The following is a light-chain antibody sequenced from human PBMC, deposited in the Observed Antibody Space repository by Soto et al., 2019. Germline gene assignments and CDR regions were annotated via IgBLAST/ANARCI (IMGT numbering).Light chain of an antibody. Sequence: IVLTQSPGTLSLSPGERATLSCRADRSVSDTLLTWFQQKPGQAPRLLIFGTSNRAPGIPDRFSGSGSGTDFTLTISSLEPEDFAVYYCQQRSNWLTFGGGTKVDIK. CDR3: QQRSNWLT. J-gene: IGKJ4*01. CDR2: GTS. CDR1: RSVSDTL. V-gene: IGKV3D-20*02.